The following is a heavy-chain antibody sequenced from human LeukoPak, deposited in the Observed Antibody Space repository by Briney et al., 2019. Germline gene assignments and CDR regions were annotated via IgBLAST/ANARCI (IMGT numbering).Heavy chain of an antibody. J-gene: IGHJ4*02. CDR1: GFTFSSYA. CDR2: ISGSGGST. V-gene: IGHV3-23*01. CDR3: AKCPEVLGELLVVFDY. D-gene: IGHD3-10*01. Sequence: PGGSLRLSCAASGFTFSSYAMSWVRQAPGKGLEWVSAISGSGGSTYYADSVKGRFTISRDNSKNTLYLQMNSLRAEDTAVYYCAKCPEVLGELLVVFDYWGQGTLVTVSS.